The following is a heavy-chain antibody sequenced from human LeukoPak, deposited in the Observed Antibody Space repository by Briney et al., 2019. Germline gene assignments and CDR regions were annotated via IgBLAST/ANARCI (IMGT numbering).Heavy chain of an antibody. CDR3: AKVGKTENYYGSGRFSYYYYMDV. V-gene: IGHV3-7*01. J-gene: IGHJ6*03. Sequence: GGSLRLSCAASGFTFSGYWMSWVRQAPGKGLEWVANIKQDGSEKYYVDSVKGRFTISRDNSKNTLYLQMNSLRAEDTAVYYCAKVGKTENYYGSGRFSYYYYMDVWGKGTTVTISS. D-gene: IGHD3-10*01. CDR2: IKQDGSEK. CDR1: GFTFSGYW.